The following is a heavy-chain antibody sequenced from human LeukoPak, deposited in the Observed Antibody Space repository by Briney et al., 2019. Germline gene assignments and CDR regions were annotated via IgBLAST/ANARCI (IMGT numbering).Heavy chain of an antibody. D-gene: IGHD6-6*01. CDR2: INADNGDT. V-gene: IGHV1-3*01. J-gene: IGHJ4*02. Sequence: ASVKVSCKASGYSFTSYAMHWVRQAPGQGLEWMGWINADNGDTKYSQKFQGRVTITRDTSASTAYMEVSSLRSEDTAVYYCARGVSSSSDYWGQGTLVTVSS. CDR3: ARGVSSSSDY. CDR1: GYSFTSYA.